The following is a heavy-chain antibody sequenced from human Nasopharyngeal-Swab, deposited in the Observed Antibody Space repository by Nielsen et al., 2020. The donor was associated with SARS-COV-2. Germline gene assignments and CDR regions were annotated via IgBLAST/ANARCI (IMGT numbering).Heavy chain of an antibody. CDR3: ARWVRYFDWLFQSDYYYYGMDV. J-gene: IGHJ6*02. D-gene: IGHD3-9*01. Sequence: ASVKVSCKASVYTFTSYAMNWVRQATGQGLEWMGWMNPNSGNTGYAQKFQGRVTMTRNTSISTAYMELSSLRSEDTAVYYCARWVRYFDWLFQSDYYYYGMDVWGQGTTVTVSS. CDR2: MNPNSGNT. CDR1: VYTFTSYA. V-gene: IGHV1-8*02.